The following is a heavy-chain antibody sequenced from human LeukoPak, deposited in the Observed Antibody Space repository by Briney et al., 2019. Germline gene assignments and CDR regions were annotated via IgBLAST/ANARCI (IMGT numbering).Heavy chain of an antibody. CDR1: GFTFSSYA. CDR3: ARERAAAFDY. D-gene: IGHD6-13*01. Sequence: GRSLRLSCAASGFTFSSYAMHRVRQAPGKGLEWVAVISYDGSNKYYADSVKGRFTISRDNSKNTLYLQMNSLRAEDTAVYYCARERAAAFDYWGQGTLVTVSS. V-gene: IGHV3-30*04. J-gene: IGHJ4*02. CDR2: ISYDGSNK.